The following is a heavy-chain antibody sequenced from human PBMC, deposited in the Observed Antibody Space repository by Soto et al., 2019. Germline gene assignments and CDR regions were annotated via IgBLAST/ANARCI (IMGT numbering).Heavy chain of an antibody. J-gene: IGHJ4*02. Sequence: PGGSLRLSCAASGFTFSTYAMSWVRQAPGKGLEWVSGISGNGGCTYYADSVKGRFTISRDNSKNTVYLHMNSLRAEDTAVYYCAKYPPGGWMVWGQGTLVTVSS. CDR2: ISGNGGCT. CDR3: AKYPPGGWMV. D-gene: IGHD6-19*01. CDR1: GFTFSTYA. V-gene: IGHV3-23*01.